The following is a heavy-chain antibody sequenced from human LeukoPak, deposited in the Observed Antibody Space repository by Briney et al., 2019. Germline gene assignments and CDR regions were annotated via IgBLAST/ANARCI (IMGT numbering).Heavy chain of an antibody. CDR3: ARTEVAAAGSDY. CDR2: IYTSGST. J-gene: IGHJ4*02. Sequence: SQTLSLTCTVSGGSISSGSYYWSWIRQPAGEGLEWIGRIYTSGSTNYNPSLKSRVTISVDTSKNQFSLKLSSVTAADTAVYYCARTEVAAAGSDYWGQGTLVTVSS. CDR1: GGSISSGSYY. V-gene: IGHV4-61*02. D-gene: IGHD6-13*01.